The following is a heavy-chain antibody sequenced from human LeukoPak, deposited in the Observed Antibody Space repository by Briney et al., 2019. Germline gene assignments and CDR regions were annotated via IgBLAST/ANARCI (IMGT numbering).Heavy chain of an antibody. D-gene: IGHD3-10*01. CDR3: RLLWFGELPNDY. Sequence: PSETLSLTCAVYGGSFSGYYWSWIRQSPGKGLEWIGEINHSGSTNYNPSLKSRVTISVDTSKNQFSLKLSSVTAADTAVYYCRLLWFGELPNDYWGQGTLVTVSS. J-gene: IGHJ4*02. CDR1: GGSFSGYY. CDR2: INHSGST. V-gene: IGHV4-34*01.